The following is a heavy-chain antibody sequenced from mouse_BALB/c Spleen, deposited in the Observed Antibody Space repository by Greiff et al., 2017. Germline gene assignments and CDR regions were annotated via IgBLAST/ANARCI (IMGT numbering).Heavy chain of an antibody. Sequence: QVQLQQSGAELVKPGASVKLSCKASGYTFTKYIIHWVKQRSGQGLEWIGWFYPGSGSIKYNEKFKDKATLTADKSSSTVYMQLSSLTSEDSAVFYCARGYYGSSYYAMGYWGQGTSVTVSS. CDR2: FYPGSGSI. CDR3: ARGYYGSSYYAMGY. J-gene: IGHJ4*01. V-gene: IGHV1-62-2*01. CDR1: GYTFTKYI. D-gene: IGHD1-1*01.